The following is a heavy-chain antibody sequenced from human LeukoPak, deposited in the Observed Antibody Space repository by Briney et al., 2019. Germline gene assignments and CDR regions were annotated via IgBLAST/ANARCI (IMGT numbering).Heavy chain of an antibody. V-gene: IGHV3-53*01. J-gene: IGHJ4*02. CDR3: ASSSSWYSGLDY. D-gene: IGHD6-13*01. CDR1: GFTVSSNY. Sequence: GGSLRLSCAASGFTVSSNYMSWVRQALGKGLEWVSVIYGGGSTYYADSVKGRFTMSRDNSKNTLYLQMNSLRAEDTAVYYCASSSSWYSGLDYWGQGTLVTVSS. CDR2: IYGGGST.